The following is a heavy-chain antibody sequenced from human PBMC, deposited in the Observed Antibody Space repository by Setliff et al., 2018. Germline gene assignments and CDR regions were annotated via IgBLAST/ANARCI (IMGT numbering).Heavy chain of an antibody. V-gene: IGHV3-23*01. CDR3: AKVSMFQGINEKFDA. CDR2: ITTTATT. D-gene: IGHD2-8*01. J-gene: IGHJ5*02. CDR1: GFTFNNYA. Sequence: GGSLRLSCAASGFTFNNYAMNWVRQAPGKGLEWVSCITTTATTYYADSGKGRFTVSRDNSKNMFYLQMSSLRVEDTAVYYCAKVSMFQGINEKFDAWGQGTLVTVSS.